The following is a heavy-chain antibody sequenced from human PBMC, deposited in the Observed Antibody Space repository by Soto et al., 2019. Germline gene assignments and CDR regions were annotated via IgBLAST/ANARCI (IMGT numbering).Heavy chain of an antibody. Sequence: QAQLVQSGAEVKKPGASVKVSCEASGYTFTSYSMHWVRQAPGQGLEWMAWINPNSGDTKYAQKFRGRVTMTRDTSITTSYMEVKMLTSDDTAVDYCARPLAYCGGDCFTESVDYGGQGTLVTVSS. CDR3: ARPLAYCGGDCFTESVDY. J-gene: IGHJ4*02. CDR2: INPNSGDT. D-gene: IGHD2-21*02. CDR1: GYTFTSYS. V-gene: IGHV1-2*02.